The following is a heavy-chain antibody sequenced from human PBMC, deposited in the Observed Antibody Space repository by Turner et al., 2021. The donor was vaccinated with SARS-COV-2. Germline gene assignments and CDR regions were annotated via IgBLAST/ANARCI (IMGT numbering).Heavy chain of an antibody. CDR1: GGSISSSSYF. J-gene: IGHJ4*02. Sequence: QVPLQESGPGLVKPSETLSLTCTVSGGSISSSSYFWGWIRQPPTKELEWIGSIYYSGTTYYNPALKSRVSLSIDPSKNQFSLNLTSVTAADTALFYCARQAAGQGLDYWGRGILVTVSS. CDR2: IYYSGTT. D-gene: IGHD3-10*01. V-gene: IGHV4-39*01. CDR3: ARQAAGQGLDY.